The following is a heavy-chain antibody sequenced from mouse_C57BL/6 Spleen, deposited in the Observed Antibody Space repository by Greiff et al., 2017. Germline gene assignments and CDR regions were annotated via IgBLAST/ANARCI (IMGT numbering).Heavy chain of an antibody. V-gene: IGHV1-80*01. CDR1: GYAFSSYW. Sequence: QVQLQQSGAELVKPGASVKISCKASGYAFSSYWMNWVKQRPGKGLEWIGQIYPGDGDTNYNGKFKGKATLTADKSSSTAYMQLSSLTSEDSAVYLCARGGDGYYDAMDYWGQGTSVTVSS. CDR3: ARGGDGYYDAMDY. J-gene: IGHJ4*01. CDR2: IYPGDGDT. D-gene: IGHD2-3*01.